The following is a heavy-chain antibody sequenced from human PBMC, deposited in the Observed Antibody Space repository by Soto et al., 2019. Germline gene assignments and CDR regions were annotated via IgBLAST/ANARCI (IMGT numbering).Heavy chain of an antibody. D-gene: IGHD3-10*01. CDR2: ISGSGGST. CDR3: AKTYYYGSGSYSPYYYYGMDV. J-gene: IGHJ6*02. CDR1: GFTFSSYA. Sequence: GGSLRLSCAASGFTFSSYAMSWVRQAPGKGLEWVSAISGSGGSTYYADSVKGRFTISRDNSKNTLYLQMNSLRAEDTAVYYCAKTYYYGSGSYSPYYYYGMDVWGQGTTVTVSS. V-gene: IGHV3-23*01.